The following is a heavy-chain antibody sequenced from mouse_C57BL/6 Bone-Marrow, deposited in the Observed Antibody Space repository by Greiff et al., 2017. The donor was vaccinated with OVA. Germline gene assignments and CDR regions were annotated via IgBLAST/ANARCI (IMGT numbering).Heavy chain of an antibody. V-gene: IGHV2-2*01. CDR2: IWSGGST. CDR1: GFSLTSYG. CDR3: AREDYYGSSYVYYYAMDY. J-gene: IGHJ4*01. D-gene: IGHD1-1*01. Sequence: QVHVKQSGPGLVQPSQSLSITCTVSGFSLTSYGVHWVRQSPGKGLEWLGVIWSGGSTDYNAAFISRLSISKDNSKSQVFFKMNSLQADDTAIYYCAREDYYGSSYVYYYAMDYWGQGTSVTVSS.